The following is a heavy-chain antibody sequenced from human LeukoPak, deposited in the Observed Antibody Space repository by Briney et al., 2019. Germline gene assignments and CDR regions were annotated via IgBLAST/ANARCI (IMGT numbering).Heavy chain of an antibody. D-gene: IGHD3-9*01. CDR3: ARAYYDILTGYSSDAFDI. CDR1: GGSISSYY. Sequence: KPSETLSLTCTVSGGSISSYYWSWIRQPPGKGLEWIGYIYYSGSTNYNPSLKSRVTISVDTSKNQFSLKLSSVTAADTAVYYCARAYYDILTGYSSDAFDIWGQGTMVTVSS. J-gene: IGHJ3*02. V-gene: IGHV4-59*01. CDR2: IYYSGST.